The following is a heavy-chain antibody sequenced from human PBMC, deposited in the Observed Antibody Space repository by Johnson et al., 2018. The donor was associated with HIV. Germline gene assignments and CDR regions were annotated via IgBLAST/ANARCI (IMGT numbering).Heavy chain of an antibody. J-gene: IGHJ3*02. CDR2: INSDGSST. CDR3: ARDNGAVAGPEGAFDI. V-gene: IGHV3-74*01. D-gene: IGHD6-19*01. Sequence: VQLVESGGSMVRPGGSRRLSCAASGFTFSTYWMHWVRQAPGKGLVWVSRINSDGSSTNYADSVKGRFTISRDNSKNTLYLQMNSLRAEDTAVYYCARDNGAVAGPEGAFDIWGRGTLVTISS. CDR1: GFTFSTYW.